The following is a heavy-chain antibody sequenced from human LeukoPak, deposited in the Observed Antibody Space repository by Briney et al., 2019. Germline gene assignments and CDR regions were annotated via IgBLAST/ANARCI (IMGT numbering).Heavy chain of an antibody. CDR3: ARNRLRFLEWLSEGMDV. CDR1: GGSFSGYY. D-gene: IGHD3-3*01. J-gene: IGHJ6*02. Sequence: SETLSLTCAVYGGSFSGYYWSWIRQPPGKGLEWIGEINHSGSTNYNPSIKSRVTISVDTSKNQFSLKLSSVTAADTAVYYCARNRLRFLEWLSEGMDVWGQGTTVTVSS. V-gene: IGHV4-34*01. CDR2: INHSGST.